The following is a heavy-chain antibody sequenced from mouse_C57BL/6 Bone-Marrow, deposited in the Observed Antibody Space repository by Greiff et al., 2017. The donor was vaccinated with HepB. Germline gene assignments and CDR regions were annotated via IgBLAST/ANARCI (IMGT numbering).Heavy chain of an antibody. J-gene: IGHJ2*01. Sequence: DVKLQESGPGLVKPSQSLSLTCSVTGYSITSGYYWNWIRQFPGNKLEWMGYISYDGRNNYNPSLKNRISITRDTSKNQFFLKLNSVTTEDTATYYCAGGTTVVAPFDYWGQGTTLTVSS. D-gene: IGHD1-1*01. V-gene: IGHV3-6*01. CDR3: AGGTTVVAPFDY. CDR1: GYSITSGYY. CDR2: ISYDGRN.